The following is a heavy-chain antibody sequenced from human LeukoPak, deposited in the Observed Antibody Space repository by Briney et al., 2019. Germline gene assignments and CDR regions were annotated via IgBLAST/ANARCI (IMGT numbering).Heavy chain of an antibody. V-gene: IGHV4-4*07. Sequence: SSETLSLTCTVSGGSVSTYYWSWIRQPAGKGLEWIGRIYISGRTNYNPSLESRVTVSLDTSKNQFSLKLHSVTAADTAVYYCAKGPYTNFFDSWGHGTLVTVSS. CDR2: IYISGRT. CDR1: GGSVSTYY. J-gene: IGHJ4*01. D-gene: IGHD4-11*01. CDR3: AKGPYTNFFDS.